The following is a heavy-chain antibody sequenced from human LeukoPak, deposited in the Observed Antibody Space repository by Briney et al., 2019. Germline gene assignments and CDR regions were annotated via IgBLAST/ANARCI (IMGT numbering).Heavy chain of an antibody. D-gene: IGHD2-21*02. CDR2: IYYSGST. V-gene: IGHV4-59*11. CDR3: ARTLAYCGGDCYHLYYYYGMDV. CDR1: APSITPHY. J-gene: IGHJ6*04. Sequence: PETLSLTCTVSAPSITPHYWSWIRHPPRPRLHWLGYIYYSGSTNYNPSLKSRVTISVDTSKNQFSLKLSSVTAADTAVYYCARTLAYCGGDCYHLYYYYGMDVWGKGTTVTVSS.